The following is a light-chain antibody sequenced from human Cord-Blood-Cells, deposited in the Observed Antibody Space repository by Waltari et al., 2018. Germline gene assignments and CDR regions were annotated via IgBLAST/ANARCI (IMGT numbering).Light chain of an antibody. CDR1: ALPQQY. V-gene: IGLV3-25*03. CDR3: QSADSSGTYVV. CDR2: KDS. Sequence: SYKLTQPPSVPGAQGQKARVNRPGAALPQQYAYWYQQKPGQAPVLVIYKDSERPSGIPERFSGSSSGTTVTLTISGVQAEDEADYYCQSADSSGTYVVFGGGTKLTVL. J-gene: IGLJ2*01.